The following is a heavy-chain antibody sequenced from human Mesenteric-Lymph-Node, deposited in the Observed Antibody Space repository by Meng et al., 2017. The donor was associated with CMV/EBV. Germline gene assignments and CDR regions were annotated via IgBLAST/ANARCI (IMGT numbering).Heavy chain of an antibody. CDR1: GFSVSENY. D-gene: IGHD2-2*01. Sequence: GGSLRLSCGAASGFSVSENYMNWVRQAPGKGLEWVSVIYGGGTTHYADSVKGRFTISRDNSKNTLFLQMDSLRAEDTAVYYCAGESEVPNGMDVWGQGTTVTVSS. V-gene: IGHV3-53*01. CDR3: AGESEVPNGMDV. CDR2: IYGGGTT. J-gene: IGHJ6*02.